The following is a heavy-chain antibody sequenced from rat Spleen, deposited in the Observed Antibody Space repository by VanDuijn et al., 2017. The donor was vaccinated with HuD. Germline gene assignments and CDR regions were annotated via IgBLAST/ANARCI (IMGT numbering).Heavy chain of an antibody. CDR3: ARRHYGYTDYFDY. CDR1: GFTFSDYY. D-gene: IGHD1-9*01. CDR2: LSYDGIST. V-gene: IGHV5-29*01. J-gene: IGHJ2*01. Sequence: EVQLVESDGGLVQPGRSLKLSCAASGFTFSDYYMAWVRQAPTKGLEWVATLSYDGISTYYRDSVRGRFTISSDNAKTTLYLQMDSLRSEDTATYYCARRHYGYTDYFDYWGQGVMVTVSS.